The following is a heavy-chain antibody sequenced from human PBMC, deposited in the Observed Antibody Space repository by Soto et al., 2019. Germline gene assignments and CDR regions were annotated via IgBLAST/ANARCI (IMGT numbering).Heavy chain of an antibody. CDR1: GFTFSSYS. D-gene: IGHD2-8*01. Sequence: EVQLVESGGGLVKPGGSLRLSCAASGFTFSSYSMNWVRQAPGKGLEWVSSISSSSSYIYYADSVKGRFTISRDNAKNSLYLQMNSLRAEDTAVYYCARAMVMGYGSLDYWGQGTLVTVSS. CDR3: ARAMVMGYGSLDY. CDR2: ISSSSSYI. V-gene: IGHV3-21*01. J-gene: IGHJ4*02.